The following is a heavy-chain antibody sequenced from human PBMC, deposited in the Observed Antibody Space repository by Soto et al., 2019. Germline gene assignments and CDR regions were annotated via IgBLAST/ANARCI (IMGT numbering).Heavy chain of an antibody. J-gene: IGHJ6*03. D-gene: IGHD1-1*01. CDR1: GGSISSGGYY. CDR3: ARTPGTGPIKNYYMDV. Sequence: QVQLQESGPGLVKPSQTLSLTCTVSGGSISSGGYYWSWIRQHPGKGLEGIGYIYYSGSTYYNPSLKSRVTISVDTSKNQFSLKLSSVTAADTAVYYCARTPGTGPIKNYYMDVWGKGTTVTVSS. V-gene: IGHV4-31*03. CDR2: IYYSGST.